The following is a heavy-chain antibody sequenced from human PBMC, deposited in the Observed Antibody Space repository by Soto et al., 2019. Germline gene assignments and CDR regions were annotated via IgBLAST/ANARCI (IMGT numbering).Heavy chain of an antibody. J-gene: IGHJ4*02. Sequence: LSLTCAVYGGSFSGYYWSWIRQPPGKGLEWIGEINHSGSTNYNPSLKSRVTISVDTSKNQFSLKLSSVTAADTAVYYCARGGRHPILLWFGESSSILIPGYDYWGQGTPVTVSS. V-gene: IGHV4-34*01. CDR2: INHSGST. CDR1: GGSFSGYY. CDR3: ARGGRHPILLWFGESSSILIPGYDY. D-gene: IGHD3-10*01.